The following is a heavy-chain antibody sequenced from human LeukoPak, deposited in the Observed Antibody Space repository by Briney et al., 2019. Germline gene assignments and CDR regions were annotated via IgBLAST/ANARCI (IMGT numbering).Heavy chain of an antibody. J-gene: IGHJ4*02. CDR3: AKDQRAGNYDILTGYYSLVGYFDH. V-gene: IGHV3-30*02. D-gene: IGHD3-9*01. CDR2: IRYDGSNK. CDR1: GFTFSSYG. Sequence: PGGSLRLSCAASGFTFSSYGMHWVRQAPGKGLEWVAFIRYDGSNKYYADSVKGRFTISRDNSKNTLYLQMNSLRAEDTAVYYCAKDQRAGNYDILTGYYSLVGYFDHWGQGSLVTVSS.